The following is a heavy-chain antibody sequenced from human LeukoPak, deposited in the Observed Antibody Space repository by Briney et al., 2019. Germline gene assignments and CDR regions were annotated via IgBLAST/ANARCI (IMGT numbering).Heavy chain of an antibody. CDR3: ARDCGSDCSQAFDI. V-gene: IGHV3-74*01. Sequence: GGSLRLSCAASGFTFSNYWMHWVRQAPGKGLVWVSRINSDGSTTYADSVKGRFTISRDNAEKTLYLQLNSLRVEDTAVYYCARDCGSDCSQAFDIWGQGTMVTVSS. CDR2: INSDGSTT. CDR1: GFTFSNYW. J-gene: IGHJ3*02. D-gene: IGHD2-21*02.